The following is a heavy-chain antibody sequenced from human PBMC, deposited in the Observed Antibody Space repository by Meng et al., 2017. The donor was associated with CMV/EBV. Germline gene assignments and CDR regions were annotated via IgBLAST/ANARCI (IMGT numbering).Heavy chain of an antibody. CDR1: GFTFGDYA. Sequence: GESLKISCTASGFTFGDYAMSWVRQAPGKGLEWVGFIRSKAYGGTTEYAASVKGRFTISRDDSKSIAYLQMNSLKTEDTAVYYCTRDRTPYSLTFDYWGQGTLVTVSS. V-gene: IGHV3-49*04. D-gene: IGHD5-18*01. CDR2: IRSKAYGGTT. J-gene: IGHJ4*02. CDR3: TRDRTPYSLTFDY.